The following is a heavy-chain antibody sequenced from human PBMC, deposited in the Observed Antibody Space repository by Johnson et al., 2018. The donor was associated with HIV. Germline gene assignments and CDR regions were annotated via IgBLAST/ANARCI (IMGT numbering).Heavy chain of an antibody. D-gene: IGHD4-17*01. V-gene: IGHV3-43D*03. J-gene: IGHJ3*02. CDR2: INWDGDST. Sequence: VLLVESGGGVVQPGRSLRLSCETSRFTFDDYAMHWVRQAPGKGLEWVSLINWDGDSTYYADSVKGRFTISRDNSKNSLYLKMNSLRAEDTALYYCARPSVTTRDAFDIWGQGTMVTVSS. CDR3: ARPSVTTRDAFDI. CDR1: RFTFDDYA.